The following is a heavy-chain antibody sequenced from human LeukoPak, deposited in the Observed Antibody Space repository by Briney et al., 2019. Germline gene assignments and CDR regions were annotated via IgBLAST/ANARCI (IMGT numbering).Heavy chain of an antibody. CDR1: GYTFTSYG. CDR3: ARVYGCSGGSCYPLGWFDP. J-gene: IGHJ5*02. Sequence: ASVKVSCKASGYTFTSYGISWERMAPGQGLEWMGWISAYNGNTNYAQKLQGRVTMTTDTSTSTAYMELRSLRSDDTAVYYCARVYGCSGGSCYPLGWFDPWGQGTLVTVSS. D-gene: IGHD2-15*01. V-gene: IGHV1-18*01. CDR2: ISAYNGNT.